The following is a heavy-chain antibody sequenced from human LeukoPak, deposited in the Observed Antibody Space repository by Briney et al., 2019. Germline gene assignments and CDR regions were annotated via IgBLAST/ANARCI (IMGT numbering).Heavy chain of an antibody. V-gene: IGHV3-33*01. CDR2: IWYDGSNK. Sequence: GGSLRLSCAASGFTFSSYGMHWVRQAPGKGLEWVAVIWYDGSNKYYADSVKGRFTISRDNSKNTLYLQMNSLRAEDTAVYYCARGLYYHDISNFSAWGQGTLVTVSS. J-gene: IGHJ5*02. D-gene: IGHD3-22*01. CDR1: GFTFSSYG. CDR3: ARGLYYHDISNFSA.